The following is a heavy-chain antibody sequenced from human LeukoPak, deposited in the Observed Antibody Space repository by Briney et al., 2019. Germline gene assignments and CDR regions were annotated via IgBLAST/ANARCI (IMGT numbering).Heavy chain of an antibody. D-gene: IGHD3-9*01. CDR2: IYSGGSK. V-gene: IGHV3-53*05. CDR3: AKGLHYNILTGFRREYYFDS. CDR1: GFIVRNYY. Sequence: PGGSLRLSCAASGFIVRNYYLSWVRQAPGKGLEWVSVIYSGGSKYYADSVKGRFTISRDNSKNTLYLQMNSLRAEDTAIYYCAKGLHYNILTGFRREYYFDSWGQGTLVTVSS. J-gene: IGHJ4*02.